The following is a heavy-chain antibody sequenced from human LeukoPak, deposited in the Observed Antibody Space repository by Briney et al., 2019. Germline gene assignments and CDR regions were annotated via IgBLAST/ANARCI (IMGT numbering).Heavy chain of an antibody. D-gene: IGHD3-22*01. Sequence: PGGSLRLSCAASGFTFSSYGMHWVRQVPRKGLEWVANIKQDGSDKYYVDSVKGRFTISRDNARNSLYLQMNYLRAEDTAIYYCARDKGDYDKSGSLFVFGGQGTLVTVSS. CDR1: GFTFSSYG. CDR3: ARDKGDYDKSGSLFVF. CDR2: IKQDGSDK. J-gene: IGHJ4*02. V-gene: IGHV3-7*03.